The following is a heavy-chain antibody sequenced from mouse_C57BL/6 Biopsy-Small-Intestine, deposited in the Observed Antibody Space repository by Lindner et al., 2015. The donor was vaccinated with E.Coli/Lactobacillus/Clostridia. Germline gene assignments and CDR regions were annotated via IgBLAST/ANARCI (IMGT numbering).Heavy chain of an antibody. CDR1: GYPFSNSW. J-gene: IGHJ1*01. CDR2: IYPGDGDT. Sequence: VQLQESGPELVKPGASVKISCKTSGYPFSNSWMNWVKQRPGKGPEWIGRIYPGDGDTDYNGKFKDKATLTADKSSSTAYMQLSSLTSEDSAVYFCARSRYYDGDWYFDVWGAGTTVTVSS. D-gene: IGHD1-1*02. V-gene: IGHV1-82*01. CDR3: ARSRYYDGDWYFDV.